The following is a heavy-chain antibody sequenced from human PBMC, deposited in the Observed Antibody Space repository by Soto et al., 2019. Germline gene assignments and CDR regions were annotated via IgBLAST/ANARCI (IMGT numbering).Heavy chain of an antibody. CDR2: ISFDGNKK. CDR3: AREDDYNDRYFFYGLDV. V-gene: IGHV3-30-3*01. Sequence: SLRLSCAASGFTFKNYALHWVRQAPGKGLEWVAVISFDGNKKYYADSVRGRFTISRDNIKNTLILQMNSLRPEDAALYFCAREDDYNDRYFFYGLDVWGQGTTVTVS. CDR1: GFTFKNYA. D-gene: IGHD4-4*01. J-gene: IGHJ6*02.